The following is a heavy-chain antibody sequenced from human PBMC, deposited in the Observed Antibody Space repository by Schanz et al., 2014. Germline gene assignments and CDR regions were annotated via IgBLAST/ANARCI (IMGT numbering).Heavy chain of an antibody. CDR2: LSGSGGST. J-gene: IGHJ4*02. CDR1: GFTFSSYA. Sequence: EVQLLESGGGLVQPGGSLRLSCAASGFTFSSYAMSWVRQAPGKGLELVSALSGSGGSTYYADSVKGRFTISRDNSKNTLYLQRNSLRAEDTAVYYCAKQIHYDILTVTRNWGQGTLVTVSS. D-gene: IGHD3-9*01. V-gene: IGHV3-23*01. CDR3: AKQIHYDILTVTRN.